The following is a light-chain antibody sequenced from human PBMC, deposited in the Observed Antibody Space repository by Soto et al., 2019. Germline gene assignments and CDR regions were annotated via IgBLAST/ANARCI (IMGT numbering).Light chain of an antibody. J-gene: IGLJ1*01. Sequence: QSALTQAPSASGSPGQSVTISCTGTSSDVGGYNFVSWYQQHPGKAPKLMIYNVYSRPSGVSSRFSGSKSGNTASLTISWLQAEDEADYYCNSYTSASTYVFGTGTKLTVL. CDR1: SSDVGGYNF. V-gene: IGLV2-14*03. CDR3: NSYTSASTYV. CDR2: NVY.